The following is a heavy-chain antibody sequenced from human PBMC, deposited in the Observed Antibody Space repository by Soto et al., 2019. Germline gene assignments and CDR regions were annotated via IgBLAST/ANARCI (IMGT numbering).Heavy chain of an antibody. CDR3: ARDPHPRRGTVVVPAATYYYGMDV. CDR2: ISTYNGNT. V-gene: IGHV1-18*04. D-gene: IGHD2-2*01. CDR1: GYTFTSYG. J-gene: IGHJ6*02. Sequence: GASVKVSCKASGYTFTSYGISWVRQAPGQGLEWMGWISTYNGNTNYAQKLQGRVTMTTDTSTSTAYMELRSLRSDDTAVYYCARDPHPRRGTVVVPAATYYYGMDVWGQGTTVTVSS.